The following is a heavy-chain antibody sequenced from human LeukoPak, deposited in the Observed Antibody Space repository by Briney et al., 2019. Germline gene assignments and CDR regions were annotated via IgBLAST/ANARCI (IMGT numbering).Heavy chain of an antibody. J-gene: IGHJ4*02. D-gene: IGHD3-10*01. CDR2: IYHSGST. CDR1: GYSISSGYY. V-gene: IGHV4-38-2*01. CDR3: ASLGITMVRGVIIEGGLFDY. Sequence: SETLSPTCAVSGYSISSGYYWGWIRQPPGKGLEWIGSIYHSGSTYYNPSLKSRVTISVDTSKNQFSLKLSSVTAADTAVYYCASLGITMVRGVIIEGGLFDYWGQGTLVTVSS.